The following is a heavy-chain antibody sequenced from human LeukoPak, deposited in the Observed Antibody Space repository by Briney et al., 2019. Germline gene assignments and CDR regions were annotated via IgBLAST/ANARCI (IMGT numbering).Heavy chain of an antibody. CDR3: AKQQGSGWAFDI. J-gene: IGHJ3*02. V-gene: IGHV3-23*01. D-gene: IGHD6-19*01. CDR2: IGGSGGTT. CDR1: GFTFSSYA. Sequence: GGSLRLSCAASGFTFSSYAMSWIRQAPGKGLEWIAAIGGSGGTTYYADSVKGRLTISRDNSKNTLFLQMNSLRAEDTAVYYCAKQQGSGWAFDIWGQGTMVTVSS.